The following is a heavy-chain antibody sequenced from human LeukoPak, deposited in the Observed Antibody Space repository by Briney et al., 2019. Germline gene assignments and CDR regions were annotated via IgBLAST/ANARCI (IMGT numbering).Heavy chain of an antibody. CDR3: ARYKVEYSSSSYYFDY. J-gene: IGHJ4*02. Sequence: ASVKVSCKASGYTFTSYGISWVRQAPGQGPEWMGWISAYNGNTNYAQKLQGRVTMTTDTSTSTAYMELRSLRSDDTAVYYCARYKVEYSSSSYYFDYWGQGTLVTVSS. CDR1: GYTFTSYG. V-gene: IGHV1-18*01. CDR2: ISAYNGNT. D-gene: IGHD6-6*01.